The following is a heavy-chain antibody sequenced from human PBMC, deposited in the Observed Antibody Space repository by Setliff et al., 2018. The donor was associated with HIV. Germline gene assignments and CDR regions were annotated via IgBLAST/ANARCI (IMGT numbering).Heavy chain of an antibody. V-gene: IGHV1-46*01. CDR1: GYTFSNYY. Sequence: ASVKVSCKASGYTFSNYYIHWVRQAPGQGLEWMGIINPSAVTSYGQKFQGRLTVTRDTSTSTVYMDLSSLRSEDTAVYYCVRGGGVTFYYYYYMDVWAKGTTVTVSS. D-gene: IGHD3-16*01. CDR3: VRGGGVTFYYYYYMDV. CDR2: INPSAVT. J-gene: IGHJ6*03.